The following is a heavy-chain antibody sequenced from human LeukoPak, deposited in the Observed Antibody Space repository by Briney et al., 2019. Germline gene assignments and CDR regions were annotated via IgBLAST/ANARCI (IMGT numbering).Heavy chain of an antibody. D-gene: IGHD3-9*01. J-gene: IGHJ4*02. CDR1: GFTFSSYS. V-gene: IGHV3-21*01. Sequence: GGSLRLSCAASGFTFSSYSMNWVRQAPGKGLGWVSSISSSSSYIYYADSVKGRFTISRDNAKNSLYLQMNRLRAEDTAVYFCARADTSDILTGYSDYWGQGTLVTVSS. CDR2: ISSSSSYI. CDR3: ARADTSDILTGYSDY.